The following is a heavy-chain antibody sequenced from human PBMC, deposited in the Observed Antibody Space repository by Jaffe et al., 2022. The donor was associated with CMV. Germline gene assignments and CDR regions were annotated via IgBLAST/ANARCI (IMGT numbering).Heavy chain of an antibody. J-gene: IGHJ4*02. CDR3: TRGRSSGYYLGPDLDC. D-gene: IGHD3-22*01. CDR2: IRSKAYGGAT. V-gene: IGHV3-49*05. Sequence: EVQLVESGGGLVKPGRSLRLSCTTSGFTFGDYAMTWFRQAPGKGLEWVGFIRSKAYGGATEYAASVKGRFTISRDDSKSIAYLQINSLKTEDTAVYYCTRGRSSGYYLGPDLDCWGQGTLVTVSS. CDR1: GFTFGDYA.